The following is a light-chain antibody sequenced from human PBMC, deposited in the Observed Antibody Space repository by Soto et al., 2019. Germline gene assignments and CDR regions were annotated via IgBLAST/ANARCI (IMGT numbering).Light chain of an antibody. CDR1: QSISSY. CDR2: AAS. CDR3: HQSYSTWT. J-gene: IGKJ1*01. Sequence: DIQMTKSPASLSASVGDRVTITCRASQSISSYLNWYQQKPGKAPKLLIYAASSLQSGVPSRFSGSGSGADFTLTISSLQPEDFATYYCHQSYSTWTFGQGTKV. V-gene: IGKV1-39*01.